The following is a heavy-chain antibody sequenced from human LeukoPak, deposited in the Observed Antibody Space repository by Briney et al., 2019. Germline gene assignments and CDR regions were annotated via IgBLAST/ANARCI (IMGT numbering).Heavy chain of an antibody. CDR3: ARDHYDSSGYYHLYYYGMDV. Sequence: GRSLRLSCAASGFTFSSYAMHWVRQAPGKGLEWVAVISYDGSNKYYADSVKGRFTISRDNSKNTLYLQMNSLRAEDTAVYYCARDHYDSSGYYHLYYYGMDVWGQGTTVTVSS. D-gene: IGHD3-22*01. CDR1: GFTFSSYA. V-gene: IGHV3-30-3*01. J-gene: IGHJ6*02. CDR2: ISYDGSNK.